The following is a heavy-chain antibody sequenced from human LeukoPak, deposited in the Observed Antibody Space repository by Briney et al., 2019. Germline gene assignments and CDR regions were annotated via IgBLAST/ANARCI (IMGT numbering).Heavy chain of an antibody. CDR1: GGSISSYY. Sequence: SETLSLTCTVSGGSISSYYWSWIRQPAGKGLEWIGRIYTSGDTNYNPSLKSRVTISVDTSKNQFSLKLSSVTAADTAVYYCARLAYYYSSGSHYMGPFFDYWGQGTLVTVSS. CDR3: ARLAYYYSSGSHYMGPFFDY. CDR2: IYTSGDT. V-gene: IGHV4-4*07. J-gene: IGHJ4*02. D-gene: IGHD3-10*01.